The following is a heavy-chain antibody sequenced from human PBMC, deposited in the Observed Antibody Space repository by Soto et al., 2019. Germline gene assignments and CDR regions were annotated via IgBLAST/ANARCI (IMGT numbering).Heavy chain of an antibody. V-gene: IGHV3-23*01. CDR3: AKGGAVLLDPFDV. CDR2: VTSSASST. J-gene: IGHJ3*01. Sequence: VQLLESGGGIVQPGGSLRLSCAASGFTFSSFAMNWVRLPPGRGLEWVAAVTSSASSTHYADSVKGRFTISRDNSKNTLYLQMNSLRADDTAVYYCAKGGAVLLDPFDVWGQGTMVTVSS. D-gene: IGHD1-26*01. CDR1: GFTFSSFA.